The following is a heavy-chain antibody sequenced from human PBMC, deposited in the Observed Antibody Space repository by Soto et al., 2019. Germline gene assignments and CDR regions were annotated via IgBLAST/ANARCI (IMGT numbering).Heavy chain of an antibody. D-gene: IGHD2-2*01. J-gene: IGHJ5*02. Sequence: SETLSLTWSLPGDPLHIGGNYCTWIRQRPGEGLEWMGYIYYTRITYYNPPLESRLTMSVDRSKNQFSLKLNSATAADTAVYYGGRDLTSYANCIDPWGQGTLVTVSS. CDR1: GDPLHIGGNY. CDR3: GRDLTSYANCIDP. V-gene: IGHV4-31*02. CDR2: IYYTRIT.